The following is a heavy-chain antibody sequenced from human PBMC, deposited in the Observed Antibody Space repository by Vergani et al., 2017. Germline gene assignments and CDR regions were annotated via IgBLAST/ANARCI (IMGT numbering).Heavy chain of an antibody. J-gene: IGHJ4*02. V-gene: IGHV3-30*18. Sequence: QVQLVESGGGLVKPGGSLRLSCAASGFTFSSYGMHWVRQAPGKGLEWVAVISYDGSNKYYADSVKGRFTISRDNSKNTLYLQMNSLRAEDTAVYYCAKIVVPAAPVDYWGQGTLVTVSS. D-gene: IGHD2-2*01. CDR3: AKIVVPAAPVDY. CDR1: GFTFSSYG. CDR2: ISYDGSNK.